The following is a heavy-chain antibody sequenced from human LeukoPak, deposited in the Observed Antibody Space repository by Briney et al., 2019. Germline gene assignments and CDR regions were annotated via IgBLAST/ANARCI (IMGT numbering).Heavy chain of an antibody. CDR2: INHGGST. CDR3: ARHYRMVRGVIKRPPGDV. Sequence: SETLSLTCAVYGESFSDYYWNWIRQSPGKGLEWIGEINHGGSTNYNPSLKSRVTISVDTSKNQFSLKLSSVTAADTAVYYCARHYRMVRGVIKRPPGDVWGKGTTVTISS. V-gene: IGHV4-34*01. CDR1: GESFSDYY. D-gene: IGHD3-10*01. J-gene: IGHJ6*04.